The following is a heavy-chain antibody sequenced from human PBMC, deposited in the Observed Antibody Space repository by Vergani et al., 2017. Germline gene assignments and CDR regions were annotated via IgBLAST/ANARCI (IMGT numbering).Heavy chain of an antibody. D-gene: IGHD2-15*01. J-gene: IGHJ5*01. Sequence: QVQLVQSGAEVKKPGASVKVSCKASGYTFNTYDINWVRQAPGQGLEWMGWMNPNSGNPGYAQKFQGRVTMTRDTSITTAYMELNSLRFGDTAVYYCARGQSGYCTGDICYIHPWFESWGQGTLVTVSS. CDR2: MNPNSGNP. CDR3: ARGQSGYCTGDICYIHPWFES. V-gene: IGHV1-8*02. CDR1: GYTFNTYD.